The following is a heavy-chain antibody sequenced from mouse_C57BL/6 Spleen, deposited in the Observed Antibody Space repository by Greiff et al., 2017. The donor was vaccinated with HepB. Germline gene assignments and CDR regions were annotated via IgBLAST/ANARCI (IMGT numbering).Heavy chain of an antibody. D-gene: IGHD2-5*01. J-gene: IGHJ4*01. CDR1: GYTFTDYY. V-gene: IGHV1-76*01. Sequence: QVQLQQSGAELVRPGASVKLSCKASGYTFTDYYINWVKQRPGQGLEWIARIYPGSGNTYYNEKFKGKATLTAEKSSSTAYMQLSSLTSEDSAVYFCARGGAYYSNFYAMDYWGQGTSVTVSS. CDR2: IYPGSGNT. CDR3: ARGGAYYSNFYAMDY.